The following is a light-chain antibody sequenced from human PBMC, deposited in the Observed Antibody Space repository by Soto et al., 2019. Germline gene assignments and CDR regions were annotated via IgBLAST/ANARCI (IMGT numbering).Light chain of an antibody. CDR2: EVS. J-gene: IGLJ1*01. CDR1: SSDVGSYNL. CDR3: CSQAGSSNFYV. V-gene: IGLV2-23*02. Sequence: QSALTQPASVSGSPGQSITISCTGTSSDVGSYNLVSWYQQHPGKAPKLMIFEVSKWPSGVSNRFSGSKSGNTASLTISGLQAEDEADYYCCSQAGSSNFYVFGTGTKVTIL.